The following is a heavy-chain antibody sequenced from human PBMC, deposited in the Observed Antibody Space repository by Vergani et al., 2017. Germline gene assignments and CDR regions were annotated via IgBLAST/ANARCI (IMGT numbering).Heavy chain of an antibody. CDR1: DSSIMTNPY. CDR2: IHHSGDN. D-gene: IGHD3-10*01. V-gene: IGHV4-38-2*01. J-gene: IGHJ6*02. Sequence: QVQLQESGPGLVKPSETLTLTCDVSDSSIMTNPYWVCFRQSTGKGLEWIGCIHHSGDNHYNSSLKSRVSISIVSSSKFSLSLTSVTAADTAIYYCARHRGSGGFFPSSYFYGMDVWGHGTTVTVSS. CDR3: ARHRGSGGFFPSSYFYGMDV.